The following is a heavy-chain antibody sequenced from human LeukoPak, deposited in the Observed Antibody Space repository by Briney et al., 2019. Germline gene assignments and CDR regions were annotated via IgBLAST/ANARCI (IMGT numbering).Heavy chain of an antibody. V-gene: IGHV4-34*01. Sequence: SETLSLTCAVYGGSFSGYYWSWIRQPPGKGLEWIGEINHSGSTNYNPSLKSRVTISVDTSKNQLSLKLSSVTAADTAVYYCARDSYSSSWYPSYYFDYWGQGTLVTVSS. D-gene: IGHD6-13*01. CDR1: GGSFSGYY. J-gene: IGHJ4*02. CDR3: ARDSYSSSWYPSYYFDY. CDR2: INHSGST.